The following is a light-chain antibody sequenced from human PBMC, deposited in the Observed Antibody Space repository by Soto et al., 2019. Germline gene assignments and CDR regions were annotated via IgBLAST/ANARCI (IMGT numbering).Light chain of an antibody. CDR1: QTVRNNY. J-gene: IGKJ1*01. Sequence: EIVLTQSPCTLSFAPWERSGLSFRASQTVRNNYLAWYQQKPGQAPRLLIYDASSRATGIPDRFSGSGSGTDFTLTISRLEPEDFAVYYCQQYVTSPWAFGQGTKVDIK. CDR2: DAS. CDR3: QQYVTSPWA. V-gene: IGKV3-20*01.